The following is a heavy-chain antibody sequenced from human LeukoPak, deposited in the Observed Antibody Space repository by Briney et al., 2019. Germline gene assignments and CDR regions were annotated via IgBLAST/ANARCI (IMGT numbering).Heavy chain of an antibody. CDR1: GGSFSGYY. CDR3: ARGGWLRSFDY. Sequence: SETLSLTCAVYGGSFSGYYWSWIRQPPGKGLEWIGEINHSGSTNYNPSLKSRVTISVDTSKDQFSLKLSSVTAADTAVYYCARGGWLRSFDYWGQGTLVTVSS. CDR2: INHSGST. D-gene: IGHD5-12*01. V-gene: IGHV4-34*01. J-gene: IGHJ4*02.